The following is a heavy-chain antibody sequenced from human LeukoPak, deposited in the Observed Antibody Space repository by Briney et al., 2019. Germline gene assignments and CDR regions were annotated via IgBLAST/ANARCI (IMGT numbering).Heavy chain of an antibody. V-gene: IGHV4-34*01. J-gene: IGHJ4*02. CDR2: INHSGSP. D-gene: IGHD1-7*01. CDR3: TRGSRENYPATDY. CDR1: GGSFSGFY. Sequence: PSETLSLTRAVFGGSFSGFYWSWIRQSPGKGLEWIGEINHSGSPDYNPSLKSRVTISVDTSKNQFSLKLTSVTAADTAVYYCTRGSRENYPATDYWGQGTLVTVSS.